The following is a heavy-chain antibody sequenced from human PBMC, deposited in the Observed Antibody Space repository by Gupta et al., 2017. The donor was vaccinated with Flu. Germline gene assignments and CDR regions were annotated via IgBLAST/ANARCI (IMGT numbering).Heavy chain of an antibody. V-gene: IGHV3-30*18. CDR3: AKDGNARRLWIGATHFDH. D-gene: IGHD3-10*01. CDR1: GFTFGRDG. Sequence: QVQLVESGGGVVHPGRSLPLSCAAPGFTFGRDGMDWVRPAPGKGPEWGATISFDGSNKYYADSVKGRFMISRDKSENTLYLQMNSLGVEDTAMYYCAKDGNARRLWIGATHFDHWGRGTLVTVSS. J-gene: IGHJ4*02. CDR2: ISFDGSNK.